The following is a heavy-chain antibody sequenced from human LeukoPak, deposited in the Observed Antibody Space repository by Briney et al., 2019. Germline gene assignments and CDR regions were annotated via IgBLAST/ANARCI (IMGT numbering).Heavy chain of an antibody. CDR3: ARVPEYSSSSLSGMDV. CDR2: IYYSGST. CDR1: GGSISSGGYY. Sequence: MPSETLSLTCTVSGGSISSGGYYWSWIRQHPGKGLEWIGYIYYSGSTYYNPSLKSRVTISVDTSKNQFSLKLSSVTAADTAVYYCARVPEYSSSSLSGMDVWGQGTTVTVSS. V-gene: IGHV4-31*03. J-gene: IGHJ6*02. D-gene: IGHD6-6*01.